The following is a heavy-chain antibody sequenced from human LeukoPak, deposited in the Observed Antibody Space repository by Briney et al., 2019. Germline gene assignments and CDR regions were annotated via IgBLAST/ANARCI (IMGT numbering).Heavy chain of an antibody. CDR1: GGSISSGDYY. CDR2: IYYSGST. D-gene: IGHD1-7*01. J-gene: IGHJ5*02. V-gene: IGHV4-61*08. CDR3: ARDGRTKSPWFDP. Sequence: SQTLSLTCTVSGGSISSGDYYWSWIRQPPGKGLEWIGYIYYSGSTNYNPSLKSRVTISVDTSKNQFSLKLSSVTAADTAVYYCARDGRTKSPWFDPWGQGTLVTVSS.